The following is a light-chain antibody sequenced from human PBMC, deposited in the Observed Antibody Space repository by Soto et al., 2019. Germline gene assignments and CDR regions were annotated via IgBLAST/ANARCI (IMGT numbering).Light chain of an antibody. J-gene: IGKJ1*01. CDR1: QSISSW. Sequence: DIQMTQSPSTLSASVGDRVTITCRASQSISSWLAWYQQKPGKAPKLLIYDASSLESGVPSRFRGSGYATEFTLTISSLQPDDFETHYCQQYNSYSPTLAQGTNVDIK. V-gene: IGKV1-5*01. CDR2: DAS. CDR3: QQYNSYSPT.